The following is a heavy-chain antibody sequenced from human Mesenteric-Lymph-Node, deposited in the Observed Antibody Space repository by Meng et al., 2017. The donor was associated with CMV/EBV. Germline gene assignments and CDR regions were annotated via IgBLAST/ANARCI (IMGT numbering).Heavy chain of an antibody. V-gene: IGHV4-34*02. Sequence: QVQVQQWGAGLLKPSETLSVTCAGYGGSVSGSYWNWIRQSPEKGLEWIGEINHSGSTTYNPSFTSRIIISVDTSTNQISLNMSSVTAADTAVYYCARGSSYDILTGYFDYWGQGALVTVSS. D-gene: IGHD3-9*01. CDR3: ARGSSYDILTGYFDY. J-gene: IGHJ4*02. CDR2: INHSGST. CDR1: GGSVSGSY.